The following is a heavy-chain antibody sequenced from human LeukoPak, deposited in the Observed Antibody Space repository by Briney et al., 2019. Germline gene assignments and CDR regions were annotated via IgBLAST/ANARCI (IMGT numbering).Heavy chain of an antibody. CDR3: AKIIAAPDYYYYGMDV. CDR2: ISGSGGST. CDR1: GFTFSSYA. J-gene: IGHJ6*02. V-gene: IGHV3-23*01. D-gene: IGHD6-13*01. Sequence: PGGSLRLSCAASGFTFSSYAMSWVRQAPGKGLEWVSAISGSGGSTYYADSVKGRFTISRDNSKNTLYLQMNSLSAEDTAVYYCAKIIAAPDYYYYGMDVWGQGTTVTVSS.